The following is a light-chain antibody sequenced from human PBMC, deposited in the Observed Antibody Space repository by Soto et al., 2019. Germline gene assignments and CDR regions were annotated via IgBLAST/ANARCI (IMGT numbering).Light chain of an antibody. Sequence: DIQMTQSTSSLSASVGVRVTITCRASQYIRNYLAWYQQKPGKVPKLLIYAASTLQSGVPSRFSGSGSGTDFTLTISSLQPEDVATYYCQKYTNAPFTFGPGTKVDIK. CDR1: QYIRNY. CDR3: QKYTNAPFT. V-gene: IGKV1-27*01. J-gene: IGKJ3*01. CDR2: AAS.